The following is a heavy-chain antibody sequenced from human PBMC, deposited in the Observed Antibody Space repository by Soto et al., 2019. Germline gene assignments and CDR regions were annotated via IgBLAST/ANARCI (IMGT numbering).Heavy chain of an antibody. D-gene: IGHD7-27*01. Sequence: EVQLVESGGGSVQPGGSLRLSCAASGFSISDYKIHWVRQAPGRGLVWVSRIGNDGVTNYADSVKGRFTISRDNAENSVLLQMRSLRVGDSAVYYCSTPGGPQLGARDFWGQGALVSVSS. V-gene: IGHV3-74*01. CDR1: GFSISDYK. J-gene: IGHJ4*02. CDR3: STPGGPQLGARDF. CDR2: IGNDGVT.